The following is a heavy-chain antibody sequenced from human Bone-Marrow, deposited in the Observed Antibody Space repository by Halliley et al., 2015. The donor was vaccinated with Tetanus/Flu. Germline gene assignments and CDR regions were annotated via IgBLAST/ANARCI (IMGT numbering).Heavy chain of an antibody. D-gene: IGHD5-12*01. CDR2: IYYSGST. J-gene: IGHJ5*02. Sequence: TLSLTCTVSGGSISGYYWSWIRQPPGKGLEWIGYIYYSGSTNYNPSLESRVTMSLDTSNNQFSLKLTSVTAADTAVYYCASSIVSTSAGNWFDPWGQGTLVTVSS. CDR3: ASSIVSTSAGNWFDP. V-gene: IGHV4-59*01. CDR1: GGSISGYY.